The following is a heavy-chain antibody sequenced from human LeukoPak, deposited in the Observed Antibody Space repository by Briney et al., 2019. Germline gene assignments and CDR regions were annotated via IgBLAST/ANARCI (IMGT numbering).Heavy chain of an antibody. CDR2: INHSGRT. V-gene: IGHV4-34*01. D-gene: IGHD2-2*01. CDR3: TRIPHLGSPVCSTTNCPGGLDY. CDR1: GGSISSYY. J-gene: IGHJ4*02. Sequence: SETLSLTCTVSGGSISSYYWSWIRQPPGKGLEWIGEINHSGRTNYNPSLKSRVTISVDTSKNQFSLNLSSVTAADTAVYYCTRIPHLGSPVCSTTNCPGGLDYWGQGTLVTVSS.